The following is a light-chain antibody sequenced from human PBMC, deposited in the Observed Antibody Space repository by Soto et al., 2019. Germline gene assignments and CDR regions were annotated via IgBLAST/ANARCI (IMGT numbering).Light chain of an antibody. Sequence: EIVLTQSPATLSLSPGERATLSGRASQTVSSSLAWYQQKPGQAPRLLIYEASNRATGIPARFSGSGSGADFTLTISSLEPEDFALYYCQQHINWPLTFGGGTKVDIK. CDR1: QTVSSS. J-gene: IGKJ4*01. CDR3: QQHINWPLT. CDR2: EAS. V-gene: IGKV3-11*01.